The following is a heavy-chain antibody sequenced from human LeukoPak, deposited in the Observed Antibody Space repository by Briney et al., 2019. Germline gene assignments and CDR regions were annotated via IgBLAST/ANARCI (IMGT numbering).Heavy chain of an antibody. D-gene: IGHD2-15*01. CDR2: IIPIFGTA. CDR1: GGTFSSYA. J-gene: IGHJ6*02. Sequence: GASVKVSCKASGGTFSSYAISWVRQAPGQGLEWMGGIIPIFGTANYAQKFQGRVTITADESTSTAYMELSSLRSEDTAVYYCARAAATPFYYYYGMDVWGQGTTVTVSS. CDR3: ARAAATPFYYYYGMDV. V-gene: IGHV1-69*13.